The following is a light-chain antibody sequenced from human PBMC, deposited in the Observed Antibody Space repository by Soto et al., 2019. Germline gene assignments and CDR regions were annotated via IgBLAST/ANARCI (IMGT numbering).Light chain of an antibody. CDR3: QQSGSSPQT. CDR1: QSVSSSY. Sequence: EIVLTQSPGTLSLSPGERATLSCRASQSVSSSYLAWYQQKPGQAPRLLIYAASSRATGIPDRFNGSGSGTDFTLTISRLEPEDFAVYYCQQSGSSPQTFGQGTKLEIK. CDR2: AAS. V-gene: IGKV3-20*01. J-gene: IGKJ2*01.